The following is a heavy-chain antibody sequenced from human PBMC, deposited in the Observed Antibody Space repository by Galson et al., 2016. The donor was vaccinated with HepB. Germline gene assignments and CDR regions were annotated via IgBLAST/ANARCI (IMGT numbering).Heavy chain of an antibody. D-gene: IGHD3-22*01. Sequence: SLRLSCATSGFSFSDHAMNWFRQAPGKGLEWVGFIRKKDYGGTTDYAASVQGRFTLSRDDSRNIAYLQMDSLKTEDTGVSYCAHDTSGYSYFVYYWGQVTLVTVS. CDR1: GFSFSDHA. J-gene: IGHJ4*02. CDR2: IRKKDYGGTT. CDR3: AHDTSGYSYFVYY. V-gene: IGHV3-49*03.